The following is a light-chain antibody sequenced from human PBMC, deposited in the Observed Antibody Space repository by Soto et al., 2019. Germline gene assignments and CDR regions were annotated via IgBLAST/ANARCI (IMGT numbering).Light chain of an antibody. J-gene: IGLJ3*02. CDR1: SSDVGSYNL. CDR2: EDS. CDR3: CSYASSSTPGV. V-gene: IGLV2-23*01. Sequence: QSALTQPASVSGSPGQSITISCTGTSSDVGSYNLVSWYQQHPGKAPKLMIYEDSKRPSGVSNRFSGSKSGNTASLTISGLQAEDEADYYCCSYASSSTPGVFGGGTKLTVL.